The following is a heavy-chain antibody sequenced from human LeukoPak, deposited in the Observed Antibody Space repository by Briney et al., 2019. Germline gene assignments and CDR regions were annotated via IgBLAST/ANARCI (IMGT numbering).Heavy chain of an antibody. Sequence: QPGRSLRLSCAASGFTFSNYGMHWVRQAPGKGLEWVAVIWYDGSDKYYADSVKGRFTISRDSSKNTLYLQMNSLRAEDTAVYYCARDLTSVTTNWFDPWGQGTLVTVSS. CDR2: IWYDGSDK. CDR1: GFTFSNYG. D-gene: IGHD4-17*01. CDR3: ARDLTSVTTNWFDP. J-gene: IGHJ5*02. V-gene: IGHV3-33*01.